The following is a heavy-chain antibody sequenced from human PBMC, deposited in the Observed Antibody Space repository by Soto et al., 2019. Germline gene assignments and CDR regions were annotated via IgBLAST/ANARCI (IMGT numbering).Heavy chain of an antibody. D-gene: IGHD6-13*01. CDR1: GFTLSTYA. CDR3: ARRQYSTSWHFDY. V-gene: IGHV3-48*01. CDR2: IRGSSSTI. J-gene: IGHJ4*02. Sequence: EVQLVESGRDLVQPGGSLRLSCTASGFTLSTYAMNWVRQAPGKGLEWVSYIRGSSSTIYYADSVRGRFTISRDNAKNSLYLQMNSLRAEDTAVYYFARRQYSTSWHFDYWGQGTLVTVSS.